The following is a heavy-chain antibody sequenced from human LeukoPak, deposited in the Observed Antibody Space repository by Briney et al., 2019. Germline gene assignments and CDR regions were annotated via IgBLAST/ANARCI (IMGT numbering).Heavy chain of an antibody. CDR1: GYTFTAYY. D-gene: IGHD3-10*01. CDR3: ARVGLYGSGSYLSY. CDR2: INPNSGGT. V-gene: IGHV1-2*02. J-gene: IGHJ4*02. Sequence: AASVTVSYKPSGYTFTAYYIHWVRQAPGQGREWMGWINPNSGGTIYEQKFQGRVILTRDTSISTAYMELNGLRSDDTAVYYCARVGLYGSGSYLSYWGQGSLVTVSS.